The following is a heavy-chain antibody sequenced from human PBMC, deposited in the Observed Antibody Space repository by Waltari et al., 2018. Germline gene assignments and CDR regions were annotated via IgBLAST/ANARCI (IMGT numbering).Heavy chain of an antibody. Sequence: EVHLAESGGGLVKPGGSLRLSCVAPGFTFSSYTIMWVRQAPGKGREWVSSMDGSSNDINYAESVKGRFTISRDNDKTSVYLQMNSLSAEDTAVYYCARGEGAAWTYFYYMDVWGKGTPVIVSS. J-gene: IGHJ6*03. V-gene: IGHV3-21*01. D-gene: IGHD1-26*01. CDR2: MDGSSNDI. CDR1: GFTFSSYT. CDR3: ARGEGAAWTYFYYMDV.